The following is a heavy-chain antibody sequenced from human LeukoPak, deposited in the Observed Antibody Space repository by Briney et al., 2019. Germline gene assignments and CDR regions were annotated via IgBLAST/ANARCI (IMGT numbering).Heavy chain of an antibody. D-gene: IGHD5-12*01. V-gene: IGHV3-30*02. CDR2: IRDDGSNK. CDR3: AKDLVGTYPHAFDI. CDR1: GFTFSSYG. J-gene: IGHJ3*02. Sequence: GGSLRLSCAASGFTFSSYGMHWVRQAPGKGLEWVAFIRDDGSNKYYADSVKGRFTISRDNSKNTLYLQMNSLRAEDTAVYYCAKDLVGTYPHAFDIWGQGTMVTVSS.